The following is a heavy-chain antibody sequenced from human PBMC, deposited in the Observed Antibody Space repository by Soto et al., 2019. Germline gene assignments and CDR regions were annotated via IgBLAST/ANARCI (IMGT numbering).Heavy chain of an antibody. CDR3: ARRDTSGFLRYFDN. Sequence: QMQLVQSGAEVKKPGSSVKVSCKASGGTLSSFINYPINWVRQAPGQGLGWMGGIVPNVGTVNYAQKLQGRVTITADKSTGTAYMELSSLRSEDTALYYCARRDTSGFLRYFDNGGQGTLVTVSS. CDR2: IVPNVGTV. J-gene: IGHJ4*02. D-gene: IGHD3-3*01. CDR1: GGTLSSFINYP. V-gene: IGHV1-69*06.